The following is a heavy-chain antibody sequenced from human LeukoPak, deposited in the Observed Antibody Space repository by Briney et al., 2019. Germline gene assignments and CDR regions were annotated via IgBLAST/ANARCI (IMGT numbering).Heavy chain of an antibody. CDR2: IYHSGST. J-gene: IGHJ4*02. CDR1: GGSISSSNW. V-gene: IGHV4-4*02. D-gene: IGHD2/OR15-2a*01. CDR3: ARDKYGATDYFDY. Sequence: PSETLSLTCAVSGGSISSSNWWSWVRQPPGKGLEWIGEIYHSGSTNYNPSLKSRVTISVDKSKNQFSLKLSSVTAADTAVYYCARDKYGATDYFDYWGLGTLVTVSS.